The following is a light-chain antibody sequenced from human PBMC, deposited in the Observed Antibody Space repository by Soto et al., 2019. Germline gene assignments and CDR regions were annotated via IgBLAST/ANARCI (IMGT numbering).Light chain of an antibody. Sequence: QSVLXQPPSVSGAPGXXVTISXTGSSSNIGAGYDVHWYQQLPGTAPKLLIYGNSNRPSGVPDRFSGSKSGTSASLAIIGLQAEDEADYYCQSYDSSLSAVVFGGGTKLTVL. V-gene: IGLV1-40*01. CDR1: SSNIGAGYD. CDR2: GNS. J-gene: IGLJ2*01. CDR3: QSYDSSLSAVV.